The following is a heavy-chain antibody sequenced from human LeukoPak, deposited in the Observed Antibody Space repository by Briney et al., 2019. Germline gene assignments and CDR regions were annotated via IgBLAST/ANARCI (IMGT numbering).Heavy chain of an antibody. J-gene: IGHJ3*02. CDR2: INTNTGNP. CDR1: GYTFTRYA. CDR3: ARAYYYDSPDAFDI. D-gene: IGHD3-22*01. Sequence: GASVRVSCKASGYTFTRYAMNWVRQAPGQGLEWMGWINTNTGNPTYAQGFIGRFVFSLETSVSTAYLQISRLKAEDTAVYYCARAYYYDSPDAFDIWGQGTMVTVS. V-gene: IGHV7-4-1*02.